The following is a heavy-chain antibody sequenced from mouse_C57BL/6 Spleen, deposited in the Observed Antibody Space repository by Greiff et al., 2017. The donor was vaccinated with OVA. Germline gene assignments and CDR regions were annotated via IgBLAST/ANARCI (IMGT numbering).Heavy chain of an antibody. J-gene: IGHJ4*01. CDR3: ASAPYYSSSLDYAMDY. V-gene: IGHV1-72*01. D-gene: IGHD1-1*01. Sequence: VQLQQPGAELVKPGASVKLSCKASGYTFTSYWMHWVKHRPGRGLEWIGRIDPNSGGTKYNEKFKSKATLTVDKPSSTAYMQLSSLTSEDSAVYYSASAPYYSSSLDYAMDYWGQGTSVTVSS. CDR1: GYTFTSYW. CDR2: IDPNSGGT.